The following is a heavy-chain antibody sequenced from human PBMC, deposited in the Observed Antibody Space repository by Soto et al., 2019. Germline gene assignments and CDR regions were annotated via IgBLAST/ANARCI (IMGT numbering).Heavy chain of an antibody. Sequence: QVQLVQSGAEVKKPGSSVKVSCKASGGTFSSYAISWVRQAPGQGLEWMGGIIPIFGTANYAQKFQGRVTITADESTSTAYMELSILRSEDTAVYYCARGPYSGYDYVGNYFDYWGQGTLVTVSS. CDR1: GGTFSSYA. V-gene: IGHV1-69*01. J-gene: IGHJ4*02. CDR3: ARGPYSGYDYVGNYFDY. CDR2: IIPIFGTA. D-gene: IGHD5-12*01.